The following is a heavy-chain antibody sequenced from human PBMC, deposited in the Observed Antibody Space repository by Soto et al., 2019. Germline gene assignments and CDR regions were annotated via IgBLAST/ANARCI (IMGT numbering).Heavy chain of an antibody. CDR1: GFTFSSYS. J-gene: IGHJ4*02. V-gene: IGHV3-21*01. CDR2: ISSSSSYI. D-gene: IGHD6-6*01. Sequence: EVQLVESGGGLVKPGGSLRLSCAASGFTFSSYSMNWVRQAPGKGLEWVSSISSSSSYIYYADSVKGRFTISRDNAKNSLYRQMNSLRAEDTAVYYCASGGYSSSSNLDYWGQGTLVTVSS. CDR3: ASGGYSSSSNLDY.